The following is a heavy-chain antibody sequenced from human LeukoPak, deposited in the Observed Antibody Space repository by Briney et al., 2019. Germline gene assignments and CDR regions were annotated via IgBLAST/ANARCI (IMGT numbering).Heavy chain of an antibody. CDR1: GFSFSNYA. V-gene: IGHV3-23*01. J-gene: IGHJ6*03. Sequence: GGSLRLSCLASGFSFSNYAMSWVRQAPGKGLEWVSNAGSSSRLYGDSVKGRFSVSRDNSKNTLYLQMNSLRADDTAVYYCAKQRGALRENYYMDVWGKGTTVTVSS. CDR2: AGSSSR. CDR3: AKQRGALRENYYMDV.